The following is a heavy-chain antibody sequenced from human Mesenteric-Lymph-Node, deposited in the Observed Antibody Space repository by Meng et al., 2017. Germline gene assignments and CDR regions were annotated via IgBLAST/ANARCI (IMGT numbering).Heavy chain of an antibody. Sequence: QVQLQQWVAGLLKLSETRSFTCAVHGGSFSGYYWSWIRQPPGKGLEWIGEINHSGSTNYNPSLKSRVTISVDTSKNQFSLKLSSVTAADTAVYYCARGGGNSWYIDYWGQGTLVTVSS. D-gene: IGHD6-13*01. J-gene: IGHJ4*02. CDR2: INHSGST. V-gene: IGHV4-34*01. CDR1: GGSFSGYY. CDR3: ARGGGNSWYIDY.